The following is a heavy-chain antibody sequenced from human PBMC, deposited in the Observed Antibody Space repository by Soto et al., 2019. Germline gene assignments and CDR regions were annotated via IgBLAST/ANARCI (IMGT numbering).Heavy chain of an antibody. CDR2: IYYSGST. Sequence: SEALSLTCTVSGGSISFYYWSWIRQPPGKGLEWIGYIYYSGSTNYNPSLKSRVTISVDKSKNQFSLKLSSVTAADTAVYYCAAGGGLPRYYWGQGTLVTVSS. CDR3: AAGGGLPRYY. J-gene: IGHJ4*02. V-gene: IGHV4-59*12. CDR1: GGSISFYY. D-gene: IGHD5-12*01.